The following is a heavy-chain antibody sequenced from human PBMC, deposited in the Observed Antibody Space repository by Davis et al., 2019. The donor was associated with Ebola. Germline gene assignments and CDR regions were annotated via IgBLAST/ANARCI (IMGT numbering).Heavy chain of an antibody. V-gene: IGHV3-11*01. J-gene: IGHJ6*04. CDR2: ISSSGSTI. D-gene: IGHD4-17*01. CDR3: ARLLATVTTLVYYYYGMDV. CDR1: AFTFSDYY. Sequence: PGGSLRLSCAASAFTFSDYYMSWIRHAPGKGLECVSYISSSGSTIYYADSVKGRFTISRDNAKNSLYLQMNSLRAEDTAVYYCARLLATVTTLVYYYYGMDVWGKGTTVTVSS.